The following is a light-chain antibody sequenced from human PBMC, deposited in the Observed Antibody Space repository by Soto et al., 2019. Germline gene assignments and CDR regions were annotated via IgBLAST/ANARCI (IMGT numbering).Light chain of an antibody. CDR1: QGISNY. V-gene: IGKV1-27*01. CDR3: QKYNWPPFT. J-gene: IGKJ3*01. Sequence: DIQMIQSPSSLAASVGDRVTISCRASQGISNYLAWYQQKPGKVPKLLIYAASTLQSGVSSRFTGSGSGTDFTLTISSLQPEDVATYYCQKYNWPPFTFGPGTKVDIK. CDR2: AAS.